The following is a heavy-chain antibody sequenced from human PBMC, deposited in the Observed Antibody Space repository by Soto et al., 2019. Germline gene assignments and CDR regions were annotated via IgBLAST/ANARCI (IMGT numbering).Heavy chain of an antibody. CDR1: GFTFSNYG. CDR3: ARRFSSGWYADY. D-gene: IGHD6-19*01. Sequence: QVQLVESGGGVVQPGRSLRLSCAASGFTFSNYGMHWVRQAPGKGLEWVAVIWYDGSNENYADTVKGRFTISRDNSKNTLYLQMNSLIDEDTAVYYCARRFSSGWYADYWGQGTLVTVSS. J-gene: IGHJ4*02. V-gene: IGHV3-33*01. CDR2: IWYDGSNE.